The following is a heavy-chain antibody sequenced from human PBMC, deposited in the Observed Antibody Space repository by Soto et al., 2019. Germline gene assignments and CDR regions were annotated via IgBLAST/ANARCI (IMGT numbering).Heavy chain of an antibody. D-gene: IGHD5-12*01. CDR3: ARGQEGVVATH. V-gene: IGHV4-34*01. CDR2: DKDGGHT. J-gene: IGHJ4*02. CDR1: GGSLSGYY. Sequence: QVQLQQWGAGLLKPSETLSLNCAVTGGSLSGYYWSWIRQPPGKGLEWIGEDKDGGHTNYSPSLRGRVTISSDTSNNQFSLRLNSVTAADTGVYYCARGQEGVVATHWDQGSLVTVSS.